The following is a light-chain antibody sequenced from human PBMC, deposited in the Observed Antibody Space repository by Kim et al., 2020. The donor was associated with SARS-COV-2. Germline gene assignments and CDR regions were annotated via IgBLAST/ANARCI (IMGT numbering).Light chain of an antibody. CDR3: LLHFAAAGV. J-gene: IGLJ3*02. CDR2: SAS. CDR1: TGAVTSSHH. V-gene: IGLV7-43*01. Sequence: QTVVTQEPSLTVSPGGTVTLTCASSTGAVTSSHHPYWFQQKPGQAPRTLIYSASIKHSWTPARFSGSLLGGRAALTLSGVQPEDEADYYCLLHFAAAGVFGGWTQLTVL.